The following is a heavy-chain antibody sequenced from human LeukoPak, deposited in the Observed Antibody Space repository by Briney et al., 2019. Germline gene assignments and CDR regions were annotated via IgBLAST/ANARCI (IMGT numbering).Heavy chain of an antibody. V-gene: IGHV3-30*04. CDR1: AFTFSSYA. Sequence: PGGSLRLSCAASAFTFSSYAMHWVRPAPGKGLEWVAVISYDGSNKNYADSVKGRFTISRDNSKNTLYLQMNSLRAEDTGVYYCARGYMRHHDAFDIWGQGTMVTVSS. J-gene: IGHJ3*02. CDR2: ISYDGSNK. CDR3: ARGYMRHHDAFDI. D-gene: IGHD1-1*01.